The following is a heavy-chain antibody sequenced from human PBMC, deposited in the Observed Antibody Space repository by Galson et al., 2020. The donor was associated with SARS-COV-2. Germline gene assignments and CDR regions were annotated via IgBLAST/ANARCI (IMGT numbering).Heavy chain of an antibody. Sequence: TGGSLRLSCTASGFTFGDYAMSWVRQAPGKGLEWVGFIRSKAYGGTTEYAASVKGRFTISRDDSKSIAYLQMNSLKTEDTAVYYCTRDDSNYYDSSGYYGPRGMDVWGQGTTVTVSS. D-gene: IGHD3-22*01. CDR2: IRSKAYGGTT. CDR1: GFTFGDYA. V-gene: IGHV3-49*04. CDR3: TRDDSNYYDSSGYYGPRGMDV. J-gene: IGHJ6*02.